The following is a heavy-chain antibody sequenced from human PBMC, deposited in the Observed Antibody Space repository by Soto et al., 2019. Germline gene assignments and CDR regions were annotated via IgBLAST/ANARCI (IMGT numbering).Heavy chain of an antibody. Sequence: QVQLVQSGAEVKKPGSSVKISCTASGDTFNDRPFTWVRRAPGQCLEWMGRVIPLLDASNYAEKFQDRVTITADKSPNTAYMELSGLKSEDSAIYYCASGKTQMTKDRMGFYYYMDVCGKGTTVTVSS. V-gene: IGHV1-69*08. D-gene: IGHD4-17*01. J-gene: IGHJ6*03. CDR1: GDTFNDRP. CDR3: ASGKTQMTKDRMGFYYYMDV. CDR2: VIPLLDAS.